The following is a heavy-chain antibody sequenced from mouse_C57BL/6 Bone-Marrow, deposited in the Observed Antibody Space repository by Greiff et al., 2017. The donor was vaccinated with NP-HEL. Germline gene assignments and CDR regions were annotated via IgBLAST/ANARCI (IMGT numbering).Heavy chain of an antibody. CDR3: ARLYFDV. J-gene: IGHJ1*03. V-gene: IGHV5-6*01. Sequence: VQGVESGGDLVKPGGSLKLSCAASGFTFSSYGMSWVRQTPDKRLEWVATISSGGSYTYYPASVKGRFTISRDNAKNTLYLQMSSLKSEDTAMYNCARLYFDVWGTGTTVTVSS. CDR2: ISSGGSYT. CDR1: GFTFSSYG.